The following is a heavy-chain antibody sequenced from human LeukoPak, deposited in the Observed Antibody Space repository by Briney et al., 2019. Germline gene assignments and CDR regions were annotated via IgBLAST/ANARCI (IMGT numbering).Heavy chain of an antibody. CDR3: ARADRLHGGPYLIGP. Sequence: ASVKVTCKTSGYSFTDYYMHWMRQAPGQGLEWMGWINPNSGGTSAAQKFQGRVTRTRDTSITTVYMEVSWLTSDDTAIYYCARADRLHGGPYLIGPWGQGTLVTVSS. D-gene: IGHD2-21*01. J-gene: IGHJ5*02. V-gene: IGHV1-2*02. CDR2: INPNSGGT. CDR1: GYSFTDYY.